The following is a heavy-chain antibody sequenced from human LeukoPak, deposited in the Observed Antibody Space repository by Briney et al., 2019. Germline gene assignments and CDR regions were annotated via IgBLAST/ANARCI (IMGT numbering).Heavy chain of an antibody. CDR1: GGSISSYY. D-gene: IGHD2-21*01. J-gene: IGHJ6*03. V-gene: IGHV4-59*01. Sequence: ASETLSLTCTVSGGSISSYYWSWIRQPPGKGLEWIGYIYYSGSTNYNPSLKSRVTISVDTSKNQFSLKLSSVTAADTAVYYCARDRVGITHYYYYYMDVWGKGTTVTVSS. CDR3: ARDRVGITHYYYYYMDV. CDR2: IYYSGST.